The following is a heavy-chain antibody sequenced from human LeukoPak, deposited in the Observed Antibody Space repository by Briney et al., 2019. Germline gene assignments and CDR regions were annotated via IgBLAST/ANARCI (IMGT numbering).Heavy chain of an antibody. CDR2: IYYSGST. CDR1: GGSISSSSYY. D-gene: IGHD3-10*01. CDR3: AITMVRGKDY. J-gene: IGHJ4*02. Sequence: SETLSLTCTVSGGSISSSSYYWGWIRQPPGKGLEWIGSIYYSGSTYYNPSLKSRVTISVDTSKNQFSLKLSSVTAADTAVYYCAITMVRGKDYWGQGTLVTVSS. V-gene: IGHV4-39*07.